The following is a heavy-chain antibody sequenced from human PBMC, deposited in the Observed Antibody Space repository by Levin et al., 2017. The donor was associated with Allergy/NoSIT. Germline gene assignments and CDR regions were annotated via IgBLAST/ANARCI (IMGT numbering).Heavy chain of an antibody. J-gene: IGHJ6*02. Sequence: LRLSCTVSGGSISSGGYYWSWIRQHPGKGLEWIGYIYYSGSTYYNPSLKSRVTISVDTSKNQFSLKLSSVTAADTAVYYCAREGRTGNYNYYYYGMDVWGQGTTVTVSS. CDR2: IYYSGST. D-gene: IGHD1-1*01. V-gene: IGHV4-31*03. CDR1: GGSISSGGYY. CDR3: AREGRTGNYNYYYYGMDV.